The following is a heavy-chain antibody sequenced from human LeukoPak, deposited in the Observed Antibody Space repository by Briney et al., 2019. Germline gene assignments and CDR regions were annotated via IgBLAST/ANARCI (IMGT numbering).Heavy chain of an antibody. J-gene: IGHJ4*02. V-gene: IGHV4-61*02. CDR3: ARDSSRGSSGWYWFDY. D-gene: IGHD6-19*01. CDR2: IYTSGST. Sequence: PSETLSLTCTVSGGSISSGSYYWSWIRQPAGKGLEWIGRIYTSGSTYYNPSLKSRVTISVDTSKNQFSLKLSSVTAADTAVYYCARDSSRGSSGWYWFDYWGQGTLVTVSS. CDR1: GGSISSGSYY.